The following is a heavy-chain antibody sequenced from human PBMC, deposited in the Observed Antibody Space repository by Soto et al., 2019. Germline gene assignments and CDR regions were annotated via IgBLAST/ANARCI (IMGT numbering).Heavy chain of an antibody. V-gene: IGHV4-31*03. J-gene: IGHJ4*02. CDR1: GGSISSGGYY. D-gene: IGHD4-4*01. Sequence: SETLSLTCTVSGGSISSGGYYWSWIRQHPGKGLEWIGYIYYSGSTYYNPSLKSRVTISVDTSKNQFSLKLSSVTAADTAVYYCARGPYSNFDYWGQGTLVTVSS. CDR2: IYYSGST. CDR3: ARGPYSNFDY.